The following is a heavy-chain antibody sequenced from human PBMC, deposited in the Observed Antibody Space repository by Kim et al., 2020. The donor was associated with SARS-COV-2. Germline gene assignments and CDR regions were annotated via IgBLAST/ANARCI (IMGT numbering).Heavy chain of an antibody. CDR3: ARVFSVWFGELPPFDGMDV. Sequence: ASVKVSCKASGYTFTSYDINWVRQATGQGLEWMGWMNPNSGNTGYAQKFQGRVTMTRNTSISTAYMELSSLRSEDTAVYYCARVFSVWFGELPPFDGMDVWGQGTTVTVSS. J-gene: IGHJ6*02. D-gene: IGHD3-10*01. CDR2: MNPNSGNT. CDR1: GYTFTSYD. V-gene: IGHV1-8*01.